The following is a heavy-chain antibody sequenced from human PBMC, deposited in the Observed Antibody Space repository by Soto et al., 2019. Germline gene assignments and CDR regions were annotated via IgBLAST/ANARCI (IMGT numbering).Heavy chain of an antibody. CDR1: GFTFSSYA. J-gene: IGHJ4*02. CDR3: AKDSITLVVGAASPSGD. CDR2: ISGSGGST. Sequence: EVQLLESGGGLVQPGGSLRLSCAASGFTFSSYAMSWVRQAPGKGLEWVSAISGSGGSTYYADSVKGRFTISRDNSKNTLYPQMNSLRAEDTALYYWAKDSITLVVGAASPSGDLGQGTLVTVSS. D-gene: IGHD2-15*01. V-gene: IGHV3-23*01.